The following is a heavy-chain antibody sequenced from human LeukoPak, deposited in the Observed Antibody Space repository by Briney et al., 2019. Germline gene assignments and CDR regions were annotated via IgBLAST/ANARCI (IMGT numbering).Heavy chain of an antibody. D-gene: IGHD2-2*01. Sequence: GGSLRLSCAASGFTFSSYEMNWVRQAPGKGLEWVSYISSSGDTIYYADSVKGRFTISRDNVKNSLYLQMNSLRAEDTAVYYCARFSRQLTFFDYWDQGTLVTVSS. CDR2: ISSSGDTI. CDR1: GFTFSSYE. J-gene: IGHJ4*02. V-gene: IGHV3-48*03. CDR3: ARFSRQLTFFDY.